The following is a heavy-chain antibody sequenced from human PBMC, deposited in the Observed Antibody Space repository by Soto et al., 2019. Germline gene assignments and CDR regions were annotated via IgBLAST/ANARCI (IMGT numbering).Heavy chain of an antibody. J-gene: IGHJ6*02. CDR2: ISHDGSNH. D-gene: IGHD2-21*02. CDR3: AKETRSRAVTATRVNGMDV. V-gene: IGHV3-30*18. Sequence: GGSLRLSCAPSGFSFSYFGMHWVRQSPGKGLEWVAAISHDGSNHYYGDSVKGRFSISRDHSNNRLYLQMNNLKVEDSAIHYCAKETRSRAVTATRVNGMDVWGQGTTVTVSS. CDR1: GFSFSYFG.